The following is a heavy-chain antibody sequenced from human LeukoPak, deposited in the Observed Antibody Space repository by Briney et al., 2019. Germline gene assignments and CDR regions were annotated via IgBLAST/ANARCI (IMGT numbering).Heavy chain of an antibody. CDR2: IYISGST. D-gene: IGHD3-22*01. CDR3: ARQTNYDSPEYI. V-gene: IGHV4-4*09. J-gene: IGHJ4*02. Sequence: PSETLSLTCTVSGGSISSYYWSWIRQPPGKGLEWIGYIYISGSTNYNPSLKSRVTISADTSKNQFSLKLSSVTAADTAVYYCARQTNYDSPEYIWGQGTLVTVSS. CDR1: GGSISSYY.